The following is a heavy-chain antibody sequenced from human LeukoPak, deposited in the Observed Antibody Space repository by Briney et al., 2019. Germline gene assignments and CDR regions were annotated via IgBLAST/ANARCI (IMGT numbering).Heavy chain of an antibody. CDR1: GFTFSSYA. J-gene: IGHJ4*02. CDR2: ISYYGSNK. CDR3: AREAWRGPYDILTGYYGGY. Sequence: PGRSLRLSCAASGFTFSSYAIHWVRQAPGKGLEWVAVISYYGSNKSYANSVKGRFTISRDNSKNTLYLQMNSLRAEDTAVYYCAREAWRGPYDILTGYYGGYWGQGTLVTVSS. V-gene: IGHV3-30-3*01. D-gene: IGHD3-9*01.